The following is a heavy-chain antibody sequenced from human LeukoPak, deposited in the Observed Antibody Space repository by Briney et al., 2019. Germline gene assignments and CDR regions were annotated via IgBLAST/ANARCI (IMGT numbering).Heavy chain of an antibody. CDR3: AKEFSARGVSFDI. CDR1: GFTFSSYA. Sequence: GGSLRLSCAASGFTFSSYAMSWVRQAPGKGLEWVSAISGGGGSTYYADSVKGRFTISRDSSKNTLYLQMNSLRAEDTAVYYCAKEFSARGVSFDIWGQGTMVTVSS. V-gene: IGHV3-23*01. D-gene: IGHD3-10*01. CDR2: ISGGGGST. J-gene: IGHJ3*02.